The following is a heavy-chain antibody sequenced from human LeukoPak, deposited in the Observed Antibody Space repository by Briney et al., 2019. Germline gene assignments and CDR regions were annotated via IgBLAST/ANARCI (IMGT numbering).Heavy chain of an antibody. CDR3: ARESTVLTPSFDS. Sequence: SETLSLTCTVSGGSISSSSYYWGWIRQPPGKGLEWIGSIYYSGSTYYNPSLKSRVTISVGTSKNQFSLKLSSVTAADTAVYYCARESTVLTPSFDSWGQGTLVTVSS. J-gene: IGHJ4*02. CDR2: IYYSGST. D-gene: IGHD4-17*01. CDR1: GGSISSSSYY. V-gene: IGHV4-39*02.